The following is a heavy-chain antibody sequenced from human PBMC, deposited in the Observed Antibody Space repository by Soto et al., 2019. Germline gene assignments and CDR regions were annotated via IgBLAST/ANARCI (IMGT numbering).Heavy chain of an antibody. CDR2: IYYSGST. V-gene: IGHV4-39*01. Sequence: SETLSLTCTVSGGSISSSSYYWGWIRQPPGKGLEWIGSIYYSGSTYYNPSLKSRVTISVDTSKNQFSLKLSSVTAADTAVYYCARHLVPETVYCSSTSCYQVDWFDPWGQGTLVTVSS. J-gene: IGHJ5*02. D-gene: IGHD2-2*01. CDR1: GGSISSSSYY. CDR3: ARHLVPETVYCSSTSCYQVDWFDP.